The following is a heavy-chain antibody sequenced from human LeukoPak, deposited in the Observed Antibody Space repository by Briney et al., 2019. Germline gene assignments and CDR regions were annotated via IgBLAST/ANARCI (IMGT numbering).Heavy chain of an antibody. CDR2: IHPGDSDT. J-gene: IGHJ6*02. V-gene: IGHV5-51*01. CDR1: GYSFTSYW. D-gene: IGHD2-2*01. CDR3: ARDCCSSTSWQYGMDV. Sequence: GESLKISCKGSGYSFTSYWIGWVRQMPGKGLEWMGIIHPGDSDTRYSPSFQGQVTISADKSISTAYLQWSSLKASDTAMYYCARDCCSSTSWQYGMDVWGQGTTVTVSS.